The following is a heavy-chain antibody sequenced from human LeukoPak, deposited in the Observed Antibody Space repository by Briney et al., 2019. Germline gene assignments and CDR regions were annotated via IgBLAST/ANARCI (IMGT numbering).Heavy chain of an antibody. CDR1: GHTFPGFS. J-gene: IGHJ4*02. D-gene: IGHD2-8*02. CDR2: IDPSGGT. V-gene: IGHV1-2*02. Sequence: GASVTVSFKASGHTFPGFSMHWVRQAPGQGLAGMGSIDPSGGTDYAQKFQGRVTMNRDTPMSTAYMELSSLRSDDTAVYCCINNWFDYTGYFYFDYWGQGTLVTVSS. CDR3: INNWFDYTGYFYFDY.